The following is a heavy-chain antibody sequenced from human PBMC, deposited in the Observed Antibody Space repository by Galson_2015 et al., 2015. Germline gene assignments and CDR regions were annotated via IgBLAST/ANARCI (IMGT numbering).Heavy chain of an antibody. CDR3: ARGGGTMVRGVTLLYNWFDP. V-gene: IGHV3-74*01. Sequence: SLRLSCAASAFSFSTYWMYWVRQAPGKGLVWVSRINSDGSSTSYADSVKGRFTISRDNAKNTLYLQMNSLRAENTAVYCCARGGGTMVRGVTLLYNWFDPWGQGTLVTVSS. CDR2: INSDGSST. J-gene: IGHJ5*02. CDR1: AFSFSTYW. D-gene: IGHD3-10*01.